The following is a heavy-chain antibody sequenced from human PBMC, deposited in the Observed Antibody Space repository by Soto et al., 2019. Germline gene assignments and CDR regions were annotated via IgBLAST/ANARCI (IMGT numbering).Heavy chain of an antibody. Sequence: QVQLVQSGAEVKKPGSSVKVSCKASGGTFSSYAISWVRQAPGQEHEWMGVIIPIFSTANYAQKFQGRVTNTAAESTSTAYMELSSLRSEDTAMYYCASRSGIPDIWCQGTLVTVSS. CDR2: IIPIFSTA. CDR1: GGTFSSYA. CDR3: ASRSGIPDI. J-gene: IGHJ4*02. D-gene: IGHD6-13*01. V-gene: IGHV1-69*01.